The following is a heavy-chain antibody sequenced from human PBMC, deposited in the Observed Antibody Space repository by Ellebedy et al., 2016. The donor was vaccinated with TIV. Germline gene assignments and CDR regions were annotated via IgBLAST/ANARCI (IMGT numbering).Heavy chain of an antibody. CDR3: ARVRNYYDSSGYYWPYNWFDP. Sequence: SGTLSLTXAVSGDSISSGGYSWSRIRQPPGKGLEWIGYIYHSGKTYYNPSLKSRVTISVDRPKNQFSVRLNSVTAADTAVYYCARVRNYYDSSGYYWPYNWFDPWGQGTLVTVSS. V-gene: IGHV4-30-2*01. CDR2: IYHSGKT. J-gene: IGHJ5*02. D-gene: IGHD3-22*01. CDR1: GDSISSGGYS.